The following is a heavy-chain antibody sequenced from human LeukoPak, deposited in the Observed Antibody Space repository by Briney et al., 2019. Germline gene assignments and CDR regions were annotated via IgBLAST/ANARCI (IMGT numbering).Heavy chain of an antibody. CDR1: GFTFSSYE. Sequence: GGSLRLSCAASGFTFSSYEVNWGRQAPGKGLELVSYISISGSTIYYADSVKGRFTIPSDNANNSLYLQMKSLRAEDTAVYYCAELGINMIGGVWGKGNTVTISS. D-gene: IGHD3-10*02. J-gene: IGHJ6*03. CDR3: AELGINMIGGV. V-gene: IGHV3-48*03. CDR2: ISISGSTI.